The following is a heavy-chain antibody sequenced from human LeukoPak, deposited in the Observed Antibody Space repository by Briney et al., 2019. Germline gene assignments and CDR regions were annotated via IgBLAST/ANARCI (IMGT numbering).Heavy chain of an antibody. V-gene: IGHV1-69*04. Sequence: SVKVSCKASGGTFSTFAISWVRQAPGQGLEWMGRIIPILGIASYAQKFQGRVAITADKSTSTAYMELSSLGPEDTAVYYCARAYSTSSGEYYFDYWGQGTLVTVSS. CDR1: GGTFSTFA. J-gene: IGHJ4*02. CDR2: IIPILGIA. CDR3: ARAYSTSSGEYYFDY. D-gene: IGHD6-6*01.